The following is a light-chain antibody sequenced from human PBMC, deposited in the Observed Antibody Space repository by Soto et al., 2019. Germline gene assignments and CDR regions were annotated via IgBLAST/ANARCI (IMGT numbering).Light chain of an antibody. J-gene: IGLJ1*01. V-gene: IGLV2-23*01. Sequence: QSVLTQPASVSGSAGQSITISCTGTTSFVGTYNFASWYQQHPGKAPHVLIYEGTKRPSAVSNLFSGSTSGSTASLTISGLQTEDEADYYCCSYVGASIYVFGTGTKSPS. CDR1: TSFVGTYNF. CDR3: CSYVGASIYV. CDR2: EGT.